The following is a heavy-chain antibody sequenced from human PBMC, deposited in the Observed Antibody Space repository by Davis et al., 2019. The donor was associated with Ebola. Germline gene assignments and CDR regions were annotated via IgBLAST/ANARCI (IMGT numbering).Heavy chain of an antibody. CDR3: ARDLGYQLLPDYYYYYHGMDV. CDR2: MNPNSGNT. D-gene: IGHD2-15*01. J-gene: IGHJ6*02. Sequence: AASVKVSCKASGYTFTSYDINWVRQATGQGLEWMGWMNPNSGNTAYAQKFQGRGTMTRHTSISTAYMELRSPRSDETAVYYCARDLGYQLLPDYYYYYHGMDVWGQGNTVTVSS. CDR1: GYTFTSYD. V-gene: IGHV1-8*01.